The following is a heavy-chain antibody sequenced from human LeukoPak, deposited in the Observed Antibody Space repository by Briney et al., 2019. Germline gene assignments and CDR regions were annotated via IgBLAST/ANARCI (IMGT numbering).Heavy chain of an antibody. D-gene: IGHD1-26*01. V-gene: IGHV4-38-2*01. CDR1: GYSISSGYY. Sequence: SETLSLTCAVSGYSISSGYYWGWIRQPPGKGLEWIGSIYHSGSTYYNPSLKSRVTISVDTSKNQFSLKLTSVTAEDTAVYYCARWGVGATRPYYFDYWGQGTLVTVSS. CDR2: IYHSGST. J-gene: IGHJ4*02. CDR3: ARWGVGATRPYYFDY.